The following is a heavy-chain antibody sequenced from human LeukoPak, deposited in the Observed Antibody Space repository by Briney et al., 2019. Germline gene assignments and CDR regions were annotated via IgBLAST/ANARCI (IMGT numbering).Heavy chain of an antibody. CDR3: ARVFFGVFRLGESRFDY. V-gene: IGHV1-18*01. CDR2: ISAFNGNT. J-gene: IGHJ4*02. D-gene: IGHD3-16*01. Sequence: GASVKVSCKTSGYTFTSYGVTWARQAPGQGLEWMGWISAFNGNTHYPQKFRGRVTMTTDTSTSTVYMEVRSLRSDDTAVYYCARVFFGVFRLGESRFDYWGQGTLVTVSS. CDR1: GYTFTSYG.